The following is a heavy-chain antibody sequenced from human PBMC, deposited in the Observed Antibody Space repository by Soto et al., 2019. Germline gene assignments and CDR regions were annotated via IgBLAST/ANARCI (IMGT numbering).Heavy chain of an antibody. J-gene: IGHJ5*02. CDR2: ISAYNGNT. CDR3: AGDRPQYNWNIRSWFDP. CDR1: GYTFTSYG. Sequence: QVQLVQSGAEVKKPGASVKVSCKASGYTFTSYGISWVRQAPGQGLEWMGWISAYNGNTNYAQKLQGRVTMTTDTTTSTANMKLSSLKSDDTAVYYCAGDRPQYNWNIRSWFDPWGQGTLVTVSS. V-gene: IGHV1-18*01. D-gene: IGHD1-20*01.